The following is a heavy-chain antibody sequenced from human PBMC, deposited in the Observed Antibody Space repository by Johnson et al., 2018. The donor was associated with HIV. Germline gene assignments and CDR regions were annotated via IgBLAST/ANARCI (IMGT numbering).Heavy chain of an antibody. CDR1: GFTVSSNY. J-gene: IGHJ3*02. CDR2: IYSGGST. V-gene: IGHV3-53*01. CDR3: ARPIARGASDI. Sequence: VQLVESGGGLIQPGGSLRLSCAASGFTVSSNYMSWVRQAPGKGLEWVSVIYSGGSTYYADSVKGRFTISRDNPKSALYLQMNSLRAEDTAGYYCARPIARGASDIWGQGTMVTVSS. D-gene: IGHD3-10*01.